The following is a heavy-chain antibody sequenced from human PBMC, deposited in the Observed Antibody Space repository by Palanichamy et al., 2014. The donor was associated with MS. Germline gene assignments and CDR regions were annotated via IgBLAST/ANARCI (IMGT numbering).Heavy chain of an antibody. D-gene: IGHD1-26*01. CDR3: APYRSGSLV. Sequence: EVHLLESGGGLVQPGGSLRLSCAASGFTFSIYAMTWVRQAPGKGLEWVSTIHDSDGGTYYADSVKGRFTISRDNSKNTLYLQMNSLRAEDTAVYYCAPYRSGSLVWGQGTMVTVSS. J-gene: IGHJ3*01. CDR1: GFTFSIYA. CDR2: IHDSDGGT. V-gene: IGHV3-23*01.